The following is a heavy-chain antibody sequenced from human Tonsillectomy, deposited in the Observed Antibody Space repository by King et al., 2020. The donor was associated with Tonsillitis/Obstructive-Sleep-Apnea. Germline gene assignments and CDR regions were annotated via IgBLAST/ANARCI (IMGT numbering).Heavy chain of an antibody. V-gene: IGHV4-34*01. CDR2: INHSGST. CDR1: GGSFSGYY. Sequence: VQLQQWGAGLLKPSETLSLTCAVYGGSFSGYYWSGIRQPPGKGLEWIWEINHSGSTNYNPSLKSRGTISVDTSKNKISLKLSSVTAADTAVYYCATRDCSGGSCYSPDFDYWGQGTLVTVSS. D-gene: IGHD2-15*01. CDR3: ATRDCSGGSCYSPDFDY. J-gene: IGHJ4*02.